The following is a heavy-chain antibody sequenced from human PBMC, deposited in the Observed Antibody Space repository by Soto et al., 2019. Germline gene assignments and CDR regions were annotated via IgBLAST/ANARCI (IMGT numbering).Heavy chain of an antibody. CDR3: ARLGAITMVRGVLTAFAI. CDR1: GGSVRSYM. CDR2: IYYSGST. J-gene: IGHJ3*02. D-gene: IGHD3-10*01. V-gene: IGHV4-59*08. Sequence: SETLSLTCTVSGGSVRSYMWSWIRQPPGKGLEWIAYIYYSGSTNYNPSLKSRVTTSVDTSKNQFSLKLTSVTAADTAVYYCARLGAITMVRGVLTAFAIWGQGTMVTVSS.